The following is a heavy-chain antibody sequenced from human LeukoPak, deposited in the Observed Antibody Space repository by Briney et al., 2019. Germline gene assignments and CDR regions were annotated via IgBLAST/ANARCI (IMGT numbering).Heavy chain of an antibody. Sequence: KPSETLSLTCTVSGGSISSYYWSWIRQPPGKGLEWIGYIYYSGSTNYNPSLKSRVTISVDTSKNQFSLKLSSVTAADTAVYYCARGLVIRGRLDYWGQGTLVTVSS. CDR3: ARGLVIRGRLDY. CDR2: IYYSGST. J-gene: IGHJ4*02. D-gene: IGHD3-22*01. CDR1: GGSISSYY. V-gene: IGHV4-59*01.